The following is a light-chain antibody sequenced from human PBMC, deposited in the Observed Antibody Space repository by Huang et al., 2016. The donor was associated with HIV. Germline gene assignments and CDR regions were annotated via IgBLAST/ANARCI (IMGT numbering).Light chain of an antibody. V-gene: IGKV1-5*03. J-gene: IGKJ2*01. CDR3: QQCHSFPYT. CDR1: QSIGNG. Sequence: DIQMTQSPSTLSASVGDRVTIHCRASQSIGNGLAWYHQKPGKAPNLLIYEASSLENGGPSRFSGSGSGTEFNLTISSRQPDDFATYYCQQCHSFPYTFGQGTKLEI. CDR2: EAS.